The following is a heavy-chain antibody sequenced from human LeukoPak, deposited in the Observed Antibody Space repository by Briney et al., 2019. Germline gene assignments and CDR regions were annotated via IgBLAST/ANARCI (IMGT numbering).Heavy chain of an antibody. D-gene: IGHD6-13*01. J-gene: IGHJ6*03. CDR3: ARRMRAAGRYYYYMDV. V-gene: IGHV1-8*01. Sequence: GASVKVSCKASGYTFTSYDINWVRQATGQGLEWMGWVNPNSGNTGYAQKFQGRVTMTRNTSISTAYMELSSLRSEDTAVYYCARRMRAAGRYYYYMDVWGKGTTVTVSS. CDR2: VNPNSGNT. CDR1: GYTFTSYD.